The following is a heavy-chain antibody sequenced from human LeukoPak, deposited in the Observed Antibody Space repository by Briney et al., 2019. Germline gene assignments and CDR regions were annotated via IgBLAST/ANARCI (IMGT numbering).Heavy chain of an antibody. CDR1: GVTFSGYS. CDR3: ARVRSVGGNPLAFNI. V-gene: IGHV3-21*01. D-gene: IGHD4-23*01. CDR2: ITATSLHI. Sequence: GGSLRLSCVASGVTFSGYSMNWVRQAPGKGLEWVSAITATSLHIYYADSVKGRFTISRDNAKNSLYLQMNSLRVEDTALYYCARVRSVGGNPLAFNIWGQGTMVTVSS. J-gene: IGHJ3*02.